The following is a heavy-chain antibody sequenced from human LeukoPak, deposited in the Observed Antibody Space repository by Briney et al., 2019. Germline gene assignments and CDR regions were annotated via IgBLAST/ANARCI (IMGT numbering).Heavy chain of an antibody. CDR1: GFTFSSYA. V-gene: IGHV3-9*01. Sequence: QSGGSLRLSCAASGFTFSSYAMSWVRQAPGKGLEWVSGISWNSGSIGYADSVKGRFTISRDNAKNSLYLQMNSLRAEDTALYYCAKDDNSSGWYPSWGQGTLVTVSS. CDR3: AKDDNSSGWYPS. CDR2: ISWNSGSI. D-gene: IGHD6-19*01. J-gene: IGHJ4*02.